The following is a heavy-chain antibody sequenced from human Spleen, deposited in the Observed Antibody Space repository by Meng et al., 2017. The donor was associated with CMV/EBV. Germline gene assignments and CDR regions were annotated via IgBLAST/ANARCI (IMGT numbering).Heavy chain of an antibody. CDR2: IYYSGST. J-gene: IGHJ4*02. CDR1: MGSAY. Sequence: MGSAYWSWIRQPPGKGLEWIGYIYYSGSTNYHPSLKVRVIISVDTSKTQFSLKLSSVTAADTAVYYCAGRIHYYDSSGGFDYWGQGTLVTVSS. V-gene: IGHV4-61*01. D-gene: IGHD3-22*01. CDR3: AGRIHYYDSSGGFDY.